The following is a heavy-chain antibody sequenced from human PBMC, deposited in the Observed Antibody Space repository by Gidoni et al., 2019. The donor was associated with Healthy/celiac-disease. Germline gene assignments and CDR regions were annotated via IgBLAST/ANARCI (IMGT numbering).Heavy chain of an antibody. V-gene: IGHV3-23*04. CDR1: GFTFSSDA. CDR3: AKDRGYDILTGYYVYYYYYGMDV. CDR2: ISGSGGST. D-gene: IGHD3-9*01. Sequence: EVQLVESGGGLVQPGGSLRLSCAASGFTFSSDALSWVRQAPGKWLEWVSAISGSGGSTYYADSVKGRFTISRDNSKNTLYLQMNSLRAEDTAVYYCAKDRGYDILTGYYVYYYYYGMDVWGQGTTVTVSS. J-gene: IGHJ6*02.